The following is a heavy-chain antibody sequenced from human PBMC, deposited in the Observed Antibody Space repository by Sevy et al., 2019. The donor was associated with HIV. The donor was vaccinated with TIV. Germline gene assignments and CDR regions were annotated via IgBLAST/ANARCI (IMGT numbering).Heavy chain of an antibody. D-gene: IGHD3-9*01. CDR3: TKDKRRYDILTRGGYFDY. Sequence: SLKISCAASGFIFDDYSMHWVRQAPGKGLEWVSGISWDTVNIGYADSVKGRFTISRDNAKNSLYLQMNSLRAEDTALYYCTKDKRRYDILTRGGYFDYWGQGTLVTVSS. J-gene: IGHJ4*02. CDR2: ISWDTVNI. CDR1: GFIFDDYS. V-gene: IGHV3-9*01.